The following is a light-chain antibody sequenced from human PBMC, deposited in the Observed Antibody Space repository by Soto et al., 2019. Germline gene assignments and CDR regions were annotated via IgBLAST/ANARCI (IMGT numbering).Light chain of an antibody. CDR3: HQYGTLYT. CDR2: GAS. V-gene: IGKV3-20*01. Sequence: EIVLTQSPGTLSLSPGERATLSCRASQSVSSSYLAWYQQKPGQAPRLLIYGASSRATGIPDRFSGSGSATYITLTISRLAPEDVAVYYCHQYGTLYTFGQGTKLEIK. J-gene: IGKJ2*01. CDR1: QSVSSSY.